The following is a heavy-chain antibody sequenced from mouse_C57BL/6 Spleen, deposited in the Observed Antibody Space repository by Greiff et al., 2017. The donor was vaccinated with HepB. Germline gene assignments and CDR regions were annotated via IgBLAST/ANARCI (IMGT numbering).Heavy chain of an antibody. Sequence: VQLKESGPGLVKPSQSLSLTCSVTGYSIPSGYYWNWLRQFPGNKLEWMGYLSYDGSNNYNPSLKNRISITRATSKNQFFLKLNSVTTEDTATYYCAREDYGTVFAYWGQGTLVTVSA. D-gene: IGHD1-1*01. J-gene: IGHJ3*01. V-gene: IGHV3-6*01. CDR2: LSYDGSN. CDR3: AREDYGTVFAY. CDR1: GYSIPSGYY.